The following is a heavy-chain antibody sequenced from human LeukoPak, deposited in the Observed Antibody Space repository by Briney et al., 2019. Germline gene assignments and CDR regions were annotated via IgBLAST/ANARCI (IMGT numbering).Heavy chain of an antibody. V-gene: IGHV3-48*03. CDR3: AREYCSSTSCLYLGYYYGMDV. CDR1: GFTFSSYE. CDR2: ISSSGGTI. J-gene: IGHJ6*04. D-gene: IGHD2-2*01. Sequence: GGSLRLSCAASGFTFSSYEMNWVRQAPGKGLEWVSYISSSGGTIYYADSVKGRFTISRDNAKNSLYLQMNSLRAEDTAVYYCAREYCSSTSCLYLGYYYGMDVWGKGTTVTVSS.